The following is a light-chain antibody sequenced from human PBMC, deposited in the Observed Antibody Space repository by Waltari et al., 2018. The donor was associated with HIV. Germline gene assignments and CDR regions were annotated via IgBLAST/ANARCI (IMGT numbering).Light chain of an antibody. J-gene: IGLJ1*01. Sequence: SVLTQPPSVSAAPGQTVTISCSGSDADMWNSHVSWYPHLPRSAPTLPLFSNYKRPAGVPDRFSSSKSGTSATLGITGLQAGDEADYYCGTWGGGVTSFYVFGTGTKVTVL. CDR2: SNY. CDR3: GTWGGGVTSFYV. CDR1: DADMWNSH. V-gene: IGLV1-51*01.